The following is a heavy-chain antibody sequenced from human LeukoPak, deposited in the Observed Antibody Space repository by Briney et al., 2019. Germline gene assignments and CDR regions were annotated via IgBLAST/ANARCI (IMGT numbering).Heavy chain of an antibody. CDR1: GYSFPSYG. D-gene: IGHD3-10*01. CDR2: ISPYNDNT. Sequence: GASVKVSCKASGYSFPSYGISWVRQAPGQGPEWMGWISPYNDNTNYAQKLQGRATLTTDTSTSTAYMELRSLRSDDTAVYYCARHFFGSGTYYPLDYWGQGTLVNVSS. V-gene: IGHV1-18*01. CDR3: ARHFFGSGTYYPLDY. J-gene: IGHJ4*02.